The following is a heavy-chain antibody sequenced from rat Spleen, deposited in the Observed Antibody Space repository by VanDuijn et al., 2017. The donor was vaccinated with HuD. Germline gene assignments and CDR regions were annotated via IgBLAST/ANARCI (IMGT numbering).Heavy chain of an antibody. D-gene: IGHD1-9*01. J-gene: IGHJ2*01. CDR3: TRGRVYYGYTGFDS. V-gene: IGHV5-46*01. Sequence: EVELVESGGGLVQPGRSMKLSCAASGCTFSNYGMAWVRQAPTKGLEWVATISSGGSSYFRDAVKGRFTISRDNAKSTLYLHMNSLRSEDTATYYCTRGRVYYGYTGFDSWGRGVMVTVSS. CDR1: GCTFSNYG. CDR2: ISSGGSS.